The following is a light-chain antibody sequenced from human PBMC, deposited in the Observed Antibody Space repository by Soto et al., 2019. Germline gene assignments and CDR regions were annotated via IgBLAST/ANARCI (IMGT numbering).Light chain of an antibody. J-gene: IGLJ2*01. CDR2: DVS. Sequence: QSALTQPPSASGSPGQSVTIACTGTSSDVGGYNYVSWYQQHPGKAPKVIIYDVSKRPSGVPDRFSGSKSGNTASLTVSGLQTEDEADSYCASHAGSSAVFGGGTKLTVL. CDR1: SSDVGGYNY. CDR3: ASHAGSSAV. V-gene: IGLV2-8*01.